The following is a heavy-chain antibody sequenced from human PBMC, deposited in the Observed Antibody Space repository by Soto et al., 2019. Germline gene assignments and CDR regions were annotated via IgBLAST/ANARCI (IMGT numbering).Heavy chain of an antibody. J-gene: IGHJ4*02. CDR2: ISSSSSTI. CDR1: GFTFSSYS. D-gene: IGHD3-22*01. V-gene: IGHV3-48*01. Sequence: EVQLVESGGGLVQPGGSLRLSCAASGFTFSSYSMNWVRQAPGKGLEWVSYISSSSSTIYYADSVKGRFTISRDNAKNSLYLQMNSLRAEDTAVYYCARTPYYYDSSGYPHFDYWGQGTLVTDSS. CDR3: ARTPYYYDSSGYPHFDY.